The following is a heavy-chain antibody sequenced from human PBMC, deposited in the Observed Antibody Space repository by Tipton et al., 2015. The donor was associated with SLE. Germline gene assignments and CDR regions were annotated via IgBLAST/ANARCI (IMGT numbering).Heavy chain of an antibody. V-gene: IGHV3-30*18. CDR1: GFTFSTYT. J-gene: IGHJ4*02. Sequence: RSLRLSCEASGFTFSTYTMTWVRQAPGKGLEWVAFIQYDGSSKYYAESVEGRFTISRDNSKNTLYLQMNSLRAEDTAVYYCAKRGNYWGQGTLVTVSS. CDR2: IQYDGSSK. CDR3: AKRGNY.